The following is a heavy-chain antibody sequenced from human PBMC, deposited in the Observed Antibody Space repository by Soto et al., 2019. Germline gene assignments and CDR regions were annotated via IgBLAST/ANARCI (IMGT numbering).Heavy chain of an antibody. CDR1: GFTFGDYT. CDR3: AALGNWSDP. V-gene: IGHV3-43*01. J-gene: IGHJ5*02. CDR2: ISWDGGST. Sequence: GGSLRLSCAASGFTFGDYTMHWVRQAPGKGLEWVSLISWDGGSTYYADSVKGRFTISRDNSKNSLYLQMNSLRTEDTALYYCAALGNWSDPWGQGTLVTVSS. D-gene: IGHD3-16*01.